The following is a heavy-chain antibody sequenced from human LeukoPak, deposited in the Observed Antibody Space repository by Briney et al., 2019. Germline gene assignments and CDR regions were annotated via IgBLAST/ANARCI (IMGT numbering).Heavy chain of an antibody. CDR1: GFTFSSYA. J-gene: IGHJ4*02. CDR2: ISSSDFST. Sequence: PGGSLRLSCAASGFTFSSYAMTWVRQAPGKGLEWVSSISSSDFSTYYADSVKGRFTTSRDNSKNTLYLQMNSLRAEDTALYYCAKVYSSSWYLFDYWGQGTLVTVSS. D-gene: IGHD6-13*01. V-gene: IGHV3-23*01. CDR3: AKVYSSSWYLFDY.